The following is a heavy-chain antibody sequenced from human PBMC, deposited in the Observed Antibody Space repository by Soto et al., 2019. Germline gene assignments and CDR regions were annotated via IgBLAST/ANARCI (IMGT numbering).Heavy chain of an antibody. D-gene: IGHD2-2*01. V-gene: IGHV3-23*01. CDR2: ISGSGGST. Sequence: VGSLRLSCAASGFTFSSYARSWVRQAPGKGLEWVSAISGSGGSTYYADSVKGRFTISRDNSKNTLYLQMNSLRAEDTAVYYCAKGSPDPYCSSTSCYADWFDPWGQGTLVTVSS. CDR3: AKGSPDPYCSSTSCYADWFDP. J-gene: IGHJ5*02. CDR1: GFTFSSYA.